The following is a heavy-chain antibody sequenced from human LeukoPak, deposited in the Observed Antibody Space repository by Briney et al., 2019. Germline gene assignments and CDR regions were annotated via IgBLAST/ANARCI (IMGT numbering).Heavy chain of an antibody. D-gene: IGHD3-10*01. Sequence: SETLSLTCAVSGYSIYSGYYWVWIRQPPGKGLEWIGSIYHSGSTYYNPSLKSRVTMSVDTSKNQFSLRLSSVTAADTAAYYCARDEVVRGEVEYWGQGTLVTVSS. CDR2: IYHSGST. V-gene: IGHV4-38-2*02. CDR3: ARDEVVRGEVEY. J-gene: IGHJ4*02. CDR1: GYSIYSGYY.